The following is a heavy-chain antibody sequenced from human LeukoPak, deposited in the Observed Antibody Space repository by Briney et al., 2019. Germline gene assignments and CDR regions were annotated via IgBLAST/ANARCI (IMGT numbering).Heavy chain of an antibody. D-gene: IGHD4-17*01. J-gene: IGHJ4*02. CDR1: GFTFTTYA. Sequence: GGSLRLSCAASGFTFTTYAMSWVRQAPGRGLEWVSAVSGGGGSTYYADSVKGRFTISRDNSKNTLFLQMNSLRAEDTAVYYCAXDLXGSVPTPGYDYWGQGTLVTVSS. V-gene: IGHV3-23*01. CDR2: VSGGGGST. CDR3: AXDLXGSVPTPGYDY.